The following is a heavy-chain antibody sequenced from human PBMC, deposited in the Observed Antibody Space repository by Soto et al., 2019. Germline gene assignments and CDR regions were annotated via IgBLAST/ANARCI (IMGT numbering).Heavy chain of an antibody. V-gene: IGHV1-2*02. CDR2: ISPNSGAT. D-gene: IGHD6-19*01. CDR1: GYTFTGYY. J-gene: IGHJ4*02. Sequence: QVQLVQSGAEVKKPGASVKVSCKASGYTFTGYYMHWVRQAPGQGLEWMGWISPNSGATNYAQNFQGGVTMTRDTSISTAYMELRGLTSDGTAVYFCAREAVTGTAGLDYWGQGTLVTVSS. CDR3: AREAVTGTAGLDY.